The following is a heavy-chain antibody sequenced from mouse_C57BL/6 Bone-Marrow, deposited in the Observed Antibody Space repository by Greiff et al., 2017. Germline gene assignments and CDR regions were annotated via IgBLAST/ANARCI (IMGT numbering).Heavy chain of an antibody. J-gene: IGHJ4*01. CDR1: GYTFTSYW. Sequence: QVHVKQSGAELAKPGASVKLSCKASGYTFTSYWMHWVKQRPGQGLEWIGYINPSSGYTKYNQKFKDKATLTADKSSSTAYMQLSSLTYEDSAVYYCASKVYDYDDAMDYWGQGTSVTVSS. D-gene: IGHD2-4*01. V-gene: IGHV1-7*01. CDR2: INPSSGYT. CDR3: ASKVYDYDDAMDY.